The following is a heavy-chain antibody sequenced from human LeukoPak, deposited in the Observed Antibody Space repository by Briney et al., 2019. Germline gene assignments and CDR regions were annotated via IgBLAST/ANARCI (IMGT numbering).Heavy chain of an antibody. CDR3: ARDRGHCSSTSCYAAPYFDL. Sequence: SETLSLTCTVSGGSISSYYWSWIRQPPGKGLEWIGYIYYSGSTNYNPSLKSRVTISVDTSKNQLSLKLSSVTAADTAVYYCARDRGHCSSTSCYAAPYFDLWGRGTLVTVSS. V-gene: IGHV4-59*01. J-gene: IGHJ2*01. D-gene: IGHD2-2*01. CDR1: GGSISSYY. CDR2: IYYSGST.